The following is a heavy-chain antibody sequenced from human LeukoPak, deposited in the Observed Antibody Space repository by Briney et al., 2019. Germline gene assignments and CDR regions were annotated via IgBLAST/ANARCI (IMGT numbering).Heavy chain of an antibody. Sequence: GGSLRLSCADSGFTFGTSAMHWARQAPGKGLEWVAVMSFDGSNEKYADSVRGRFTISRDNSKKMLYLQMNSLRREDTAVYYCVRGVGYTLLSWGQGTLVTVSS. V-gene: IGHV3-30-3*01. CDR2: MSFDGSNE. CDR1: GFTFGTSA. CDR3: VRGVGYTLLS. D-gene: IGHD1-1*01. J-gene: IGHJ5*02.